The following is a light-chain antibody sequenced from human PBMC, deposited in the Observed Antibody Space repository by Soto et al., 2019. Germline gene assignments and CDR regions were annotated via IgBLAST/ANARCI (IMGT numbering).Light chain of an antibody. CDR3: QQRSNWPPWT. V-gene: IGKV3-11*01. J-gene: IGKJ1*01. Sequence: EIVLTQSPATLSLSPGARGPLSCRASQSVSSYLAWYQQNPGQAPRLLIYDASNRATGIPARFSGSGSGTDFTLTISSLEPEDFAVYYCQQRSNWPPWTFGQGTKVDIK. CDR1: QSVSSY. CDR2: DAS.